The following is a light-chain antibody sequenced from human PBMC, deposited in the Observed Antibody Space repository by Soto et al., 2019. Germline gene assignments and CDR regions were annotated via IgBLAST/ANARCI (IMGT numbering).Light chain of an antibody. CDR2: AAA. V-gene: IGKV1D-16*02. Sequence: DIQMTQSPSSLSASVRDRATITYRARQGLSSSLAWYQQKPERAPKSLIYAAASLQSGVPSRFSGSGSGTDFTLNISSLQPQDVATYYCQQYNSYPLFTFAPGTKVDIK. CDR1: QGLSSS. CDR3: QQYNSYPLFT. J-gene: IGKJ3*01.